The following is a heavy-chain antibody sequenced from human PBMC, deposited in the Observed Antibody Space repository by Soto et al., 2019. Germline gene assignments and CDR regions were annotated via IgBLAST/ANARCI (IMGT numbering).Heavy chain of an antibody. CDR3: ARVQNTGYGMDV. D-gene: IGHD4-17*01. CDR1: GGSISSSNW. Sequence: SETLSLTCAVSGGSISSSNWWSWVRQPPGKGLEWIGEIYHSGSTSYNPSLKSRVTISVDKSKNQFSLRLSSVTAADTAVYYCARVQNTGYGMDVWSQGTTVTVSS. CDR2: IYHSGST. V-gene: IGHV4-4*02. J-gene: IGHJ6*02.